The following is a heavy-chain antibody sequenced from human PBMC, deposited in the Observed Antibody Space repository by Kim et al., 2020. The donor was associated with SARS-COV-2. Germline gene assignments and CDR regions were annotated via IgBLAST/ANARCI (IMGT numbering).Heavy chain of an antibody. V-gene: IGHV1-2*05. Sequence: ASVKVSCKASGYTFTGYYTHWVRQAPGQGLEWMGRINPNSGGTKYAQKFQGRVTMTRDTSISTAYMEVNRLTSDDTGVYFCARTSIAAAPYYKYNAMDVWGQGTTVTVSS. D-gene: IGHD6-13*01. J-gene: IGHJ6*02. CDR2: INPNSGGT. CDR3: ARTSIAAAPYYKYNAMDV. CDR1: GYTFTGYY.